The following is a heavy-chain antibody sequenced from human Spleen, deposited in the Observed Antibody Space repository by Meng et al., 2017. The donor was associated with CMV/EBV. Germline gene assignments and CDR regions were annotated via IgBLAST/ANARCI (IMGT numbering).Heavy chain of an antibody. V-gene: IGHV1-2*06. CDR3: ARDLGPVSYGSGSYYNGDY. J-gene: IGHJ4*02. CDR2: INPNSGGT. Sequence: FTGYYMHWVRPAPGQGLEWMGRINPNSGGTNYAQTFQGRVTMTRDTSISTAYMELSRLRSDDTAVYYCARDLGPVSYGSGSYYNGDYWGQGTLVTVSS. CDR1: FTGYY. D-gene: IGHD3-10*01.